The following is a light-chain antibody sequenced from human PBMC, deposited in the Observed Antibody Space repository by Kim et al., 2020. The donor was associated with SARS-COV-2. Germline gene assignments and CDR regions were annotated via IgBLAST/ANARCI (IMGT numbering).Light chain of an antibody. CDR3: QQSYSTWT. CDR2: AAS. CDR1: QRIRSD. V-gene: IGKV1-39*01. J-gene: IGKJ1*01. Sequence: SASVGARVTIPGRASQRIRSDLNWYQQKPGKAPEHLIYAASSLRSGVPSRFSGSGSGTDFTLAISGLQPKNFATYYCQQSYSTWTFGQGSKVGIK.